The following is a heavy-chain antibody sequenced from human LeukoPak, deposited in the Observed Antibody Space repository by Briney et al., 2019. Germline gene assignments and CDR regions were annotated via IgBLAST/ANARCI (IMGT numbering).Heavy chain of an antibody. CDR1: GFTFSTAW. D-gene: IGHD3-10*01. CDR3: TTVGGGFDFDY. Sequence: GGSLRLSCAASGFTFSTAWMSWVRQAPGKGLEWVGRIKSKIAGGTTDYAAPVKGRFTISRDDSKNTLYLQMNSLKTEDTAVYYCTTVGGGFDFDYWGQGTLVTVSS. J-gene: IGHJ4*02. CDR2: IKSKIAGGTT. V-gene: IGHV3-15*01.